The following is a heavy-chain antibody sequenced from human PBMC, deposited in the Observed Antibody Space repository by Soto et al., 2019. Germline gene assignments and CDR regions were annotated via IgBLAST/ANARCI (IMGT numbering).Heavy chain of an antibody. D-gene: IGHD5-12*01. CDR1: GFTFNIFG. V-gene: IGHV3-30*18. Sequence: GGSLRLSCAASGFTFNIFGMHWVRQTPGKGLEWVALISNDGTNKYYADSVRGRFTISRDGSKNTVFLQMDSLRADDTAVYYCAKGSTRWLESLLHYWGQGTLVTVSS. CDR2: ISNDGTNK. J-gene: IGHJ4*02. CDR3: AKGSTRWLESLLHY.